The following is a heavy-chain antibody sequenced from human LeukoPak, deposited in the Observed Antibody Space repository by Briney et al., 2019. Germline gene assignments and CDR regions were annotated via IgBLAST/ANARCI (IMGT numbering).Heavy chain of an antibody. Sequence: PSETLSLTCAVYGGSFSDYWWSWIRQFPDKGLEWIGEINHSGTTNYNPSLKSRVTISVDLSNDQFSLKLSSVTAADTAVYYCTMGGPAVAVPGDYWGQGSLVTVSS. CDR2: INHSGTT. CDR1: GGSFSDYW. D-gene: IGHD6-19*01. CDR3: TMGGPAVAVPGDY. V-gene: IGHV4-34*01. J-gene: IGHJ4*02.